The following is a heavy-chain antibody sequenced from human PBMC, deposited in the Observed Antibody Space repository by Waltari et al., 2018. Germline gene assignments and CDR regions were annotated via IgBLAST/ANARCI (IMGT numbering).Heavy chain of an antibody. D-gene: IGHD6-13*01. Sequence: EVQLVESGGGLVQPGGSLRLSCAASGFTFSSYEMNWVRQAPGKGVEWFSYISSSGSTIYYADSVKGRFTISRDNAKNSLYLQMNSLRAEDTAVYYCARDLVAAFFDYWGQGTLVTVSS. J-gene: IGHJ4*02. CDR2: ISSSGSTI. CDR3: ARDLVAAFFDY. V-gene: IGHV3-48*03. CDR1: GFTFSSYE.